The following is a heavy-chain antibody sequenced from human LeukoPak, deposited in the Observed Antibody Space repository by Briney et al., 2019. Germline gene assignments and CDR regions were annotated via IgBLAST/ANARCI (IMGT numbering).Heavy chain of an antibody. CDR1: GGSFSGYY. CDR3: ASRKLYYDILTGKDAFDI. J-gene: IGHJ3*02. D-gene: IGHD3-9*01. Sequence: PSETLSLTCAVYGGSFSGYYWSWIRQPPGKGLEWIGEINHSGSTNYNPSLTSRVTISVDTSKNQFSLKLSSVTAADTAVYYCASRKLYYDILTGKDAFDIWGQGTMVTVSS. CDR2: INHSGST. V-gene: IGHV4-34*01.